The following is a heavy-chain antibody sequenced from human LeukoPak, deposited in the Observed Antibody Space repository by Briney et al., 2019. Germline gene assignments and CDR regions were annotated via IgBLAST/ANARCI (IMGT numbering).Heavy chain of an antibody. V-gene: IGHV3-30*04. CDR1: GFTVSSNS. Sequence: GGSLRLSCTVSGFTVSSNSMSWVRQAPGKGLEWVAVISYDGSNKYYADSVKGRFTISRDNSKNTLYLQMNSLRAEDTAVYYCARSADTAMEYYFDYWGQGTLVTVSS. J-gene: IGHJ4*02. CDR3: ARSADTAMEYYFDY. CDR2: ISYDGSNK. D-gene: IGHD5-18*01.